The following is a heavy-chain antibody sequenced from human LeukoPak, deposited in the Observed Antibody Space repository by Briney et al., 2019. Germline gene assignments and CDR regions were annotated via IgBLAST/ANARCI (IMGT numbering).Heavy chain of an antibody. J-gene: IGHJ5*02. CDR2: IYYSGST. CDR1: GGSISSYY. V-gene: IGHV4-59*01. CDR3: ARHYVWGSYRYPWFDP. D-gene: IGHD3-16*02. Sequence: SETLSLTCTVSGGSISSYYWSWIRQPPGKGLEWIWYIYYSGSTNYNPSLKSRVTISVDTSKNQFSLKLSSVTAADTAVYYCARHYVWGSYRYPWFDPWGQGTLLTVSS.